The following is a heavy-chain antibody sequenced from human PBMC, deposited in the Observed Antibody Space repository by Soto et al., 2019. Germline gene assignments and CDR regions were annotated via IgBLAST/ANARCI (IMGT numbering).Heavy chain of an antibody. CDR3: ARVGGSGYSKLDY. CDR1: GFTFSNYG. D-gene: IGHD5-12*01. Sequence: GGSLRLSCAASGFTFSNYGMHWVRQAPGKGLEWVAVIWHDGSNKDYADSVKGRFTVSRDSSKDTLYLQMNSLRAEDTAVYFCARVGGSGYSKLDYWGQGALVTVSS. CDR2: IWHDGSNK. V-gene: IGHV3-33*01. J-gene: IGHJ4*02.